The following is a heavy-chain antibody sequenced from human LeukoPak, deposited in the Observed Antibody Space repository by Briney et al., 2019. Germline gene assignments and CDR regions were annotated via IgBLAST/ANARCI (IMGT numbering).Heavy chain of an antibody. J-gene: IGHJ6*03. V-gene: IGHV3-21*01. CDR3: ARSDCSSTSCSSRGGYYNYYMDV. CDR2: ISSSSYI. D-gene: IGHD2-2*01. CDR1: GFTFSSYS. Sequence: GGSLRLSCAASGFTFSSYSMNWVRQAPGKGLEWVSSISSSSYIYYADSVKGRFTISRDNAKYSLYVQMNSLRAEDTAVYFCARSDCSSTSCSSRGGYYNYYMDVWGKGSTVTVSS.